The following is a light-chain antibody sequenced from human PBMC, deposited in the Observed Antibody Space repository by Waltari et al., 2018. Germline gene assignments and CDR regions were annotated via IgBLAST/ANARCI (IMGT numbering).Light chain of an antibody. Sequence: EIVMTQSPATRSVSPGERATLSCRATQSVSSILAWYQQKPGQAPRPLIHGASTRATGIPARFSGSGSGTEFTLTISSLQSEDFAVYYCQQYNNWPLTFGGGTK. CDR1: QSVSSI. J-gene: IGKJ4*01. CDR3: QQYNNWPLT. V-gene: IGKV3-15*01. CDR2: GAS.